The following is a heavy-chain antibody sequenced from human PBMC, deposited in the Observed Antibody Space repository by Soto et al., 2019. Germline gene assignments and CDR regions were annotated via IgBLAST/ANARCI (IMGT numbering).Heavy chain of an antibody. J-gene: IGHJ6*02. CDR3: AREMGRGRQGLVRSYYCIDV. V-gene: IGHV3-30-3*01. CDR2: ISYDGSNK. D-gene: IGHD6-19*01. Sequence: QVQLVESGGGVVQPGRSLRLSCAASGFTFSSYAMHWVRQAPGKGLEWVAVISYDGSNKYYADSVKGRFTISRDNSKNTLYLQMISMRAEDTAVYYCAREMGRGRQGLVRSYYCIDVWGQGTTVTVSS. CDR1: GFTFSSYA.